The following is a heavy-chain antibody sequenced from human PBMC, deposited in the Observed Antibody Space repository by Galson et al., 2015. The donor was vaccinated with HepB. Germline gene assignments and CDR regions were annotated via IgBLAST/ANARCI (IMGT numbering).Heavy chain of an antibody. D-gene: IGHD5-12*01. CDR1: GYAFTSYA. CDR2: INAGNGNT. J-gene: IGHJ4*02. CDR3: AREGLNSGYDWEYYFDY. V-gene: IGHV1-3*01. Sequence: CKASGYAFTSYAMHWVRQAPGQRLEWMGWINAGNGNTKYSQKFQGRVTITRDTSASTAYMELSSLRSEDTAVYYCAREGLNSGYDWEYYFDYWGQGTLITVSS.